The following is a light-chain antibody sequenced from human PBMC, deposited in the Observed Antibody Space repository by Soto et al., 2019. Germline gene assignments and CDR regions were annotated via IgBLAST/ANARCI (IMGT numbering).Light chain of an antibody. CDR2: GAS. J-gene: IGKJ4*02. CDR3: HQYVSAPLT. V-gene: IGKV3-20*01. Sequence: EIVLTQSTGTLSLSPGERATLSCRASQSVSSSYLAWYQQKPGQAPRLLIYGASSRATGIPDRFSGSGSGTDFALTISRLEAEEFVLYYCHQYVSAPLTLGGGTEVEIK. CDR1: QSVSSSY.